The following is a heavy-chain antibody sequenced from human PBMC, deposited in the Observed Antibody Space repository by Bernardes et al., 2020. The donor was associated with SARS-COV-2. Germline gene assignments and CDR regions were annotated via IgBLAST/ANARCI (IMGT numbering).Heavy chain of an antibody. D-gene: IGHD3-22*01. J-gene: IGHJ4*02. V-gene: IGHV3-15*07. CDR3: TTGAEIYYDSSDFSYYFDF. Sequence: GGSLRLSSAASGFTFSNVWMNWVRQAPGKGLEWVGQIIRKTDGGTTDYAAPVKGRFTISGDDSKNTMYLQMNSLKTEDTAVYYCTTGAEIYYDSSDFSYYFDFWGQGTLVTVSS. CDR1: GFTFSNVW. CDR2: IIRKTDGGTT.